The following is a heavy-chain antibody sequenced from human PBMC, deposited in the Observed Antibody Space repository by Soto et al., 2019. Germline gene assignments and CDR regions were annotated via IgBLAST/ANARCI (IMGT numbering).Heavy chain of an antibody. CDR1: GLTFGSRA. D-gene: IGHD3-10*01. CDR2: ITDTGGDA. Sequence: GGSLRLSCVASGLTFGSRAMTWVRQAPGEGLQWVSTITDTGGDAKYADSVRGRFVISRDNSKKTLYLQMTSLTAEDSAMYYWAGGSTDSYPGSRISDFWGRETLVTVSS. J-gene: IGHJ4*02. CDR3: AGGSTDSYPGSRISDF. V-gene: IGHV3-23*01.